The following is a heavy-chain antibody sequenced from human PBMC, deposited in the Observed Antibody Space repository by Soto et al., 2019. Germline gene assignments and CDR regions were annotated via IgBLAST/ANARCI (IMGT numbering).Heavy chain of an antibody. CDR3: AKDRGCGSSGWYNYFDH. CDR2: LSGGGGST. J-gene: IGHJ4*02. V-gene: IGHV3-23*01. Sequence: GGSLRLSCAASGFIFSTYSMTWVRLAPGKGLEWVSTLSGGGGSTYYADSVKGRFTISRDNSKSTLYLQMNSLRAEDTAVYYCAKDRGCGSSGWYNYFDHWGQGTLVTVSS. D-gene: IGHD6-19*01. CDR1: GFIFSTYS.